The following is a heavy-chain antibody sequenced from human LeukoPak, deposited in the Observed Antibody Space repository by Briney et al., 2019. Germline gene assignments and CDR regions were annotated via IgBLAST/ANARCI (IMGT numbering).Heavy chain of an antibody. CDR2: ICGGGTNT. CDR3: AKDARGYHRPIDH. D-gene: IGHD3-22*01. V-gene: IGHV3-23*01. CDR1: GFTFTDFA. J-gene: IGHJ4*02. Sequence: GGSLRLSCSASGFTFTDFAMNWFRQAPGGGLKWVSGICGGGTNTDYADSVKGRFTIARDNSNNTLTLQMSSQRADDTAVYFCAKDARGYHRPIDHWGQGILVTVSS.